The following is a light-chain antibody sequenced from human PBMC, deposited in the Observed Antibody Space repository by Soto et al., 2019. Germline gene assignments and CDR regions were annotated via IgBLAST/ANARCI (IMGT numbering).Light chain of an antibody. Sequence: QSVLTQPPSVSGAPGQRITISCTGSRSNIGAGYEVHWYQQLPGTAPKLLIYGNSNRPSGVPDRFSGSKSGTSASLAITGLRAEDEADYYCQSYDSSLSGWVFGGWTKVTVL. J-gene: IGLJ3*02. CDR2: GNS. CDR1: RSNIGAGYE. CDR3: QSYDSSLSGWV. V-gene: IGLV1-40*01.